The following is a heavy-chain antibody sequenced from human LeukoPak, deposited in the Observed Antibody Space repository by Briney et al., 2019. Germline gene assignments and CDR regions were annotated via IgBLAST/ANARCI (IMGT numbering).Heavy chain of an antibody. CDR2: IYSGGST. CDR1: GFTFSSYW. V-gene: IGHV3-53*01. Sequence: AGGSLRLSCAASGFTFSSYWMHWVRQAPGKGLEWVSVIYSGGSTYYADSVKGRFTISRDNSKNTLYLQMNSLRAEDTAVYYCARDDVAVAKDYWGQGTLVTVSP. J-gene: IGHJ4*02. D-gene: IGHD2-2*01. CDR3: ARDDVAVAKDY.